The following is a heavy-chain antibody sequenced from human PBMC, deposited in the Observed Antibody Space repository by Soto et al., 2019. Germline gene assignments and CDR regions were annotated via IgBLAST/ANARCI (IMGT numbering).Heavy chain of an antibody. V-gene: IGHV3-7*05. CDR3: ARAFTTRYNWNFLLYYYYGMDV. CDR2: IKQDGSEK. D-gene: IGHD1-7*01. J-gene: IGHJ6*02. Sequence: GGSLRLSCAASGFTFSSYWMSWVRQAPGKGLEWVANIKQDGSEKYYVDSVKGRFTISRDNAKNSLYLQMNSLRAEDTAVYYCARAFTTRYNWNFLLYYYYGMDVWGQGTTVTVSS. CDR1: GFTFSSYW.